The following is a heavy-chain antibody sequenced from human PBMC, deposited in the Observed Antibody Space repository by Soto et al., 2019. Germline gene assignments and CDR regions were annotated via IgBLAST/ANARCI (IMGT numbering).Heavy chain of an antibody. CDR1: GGTFSSYA. CDR3: AREDCSGGSCYGAFDI. J-gene: IGHJ3*02. D-gene: IGHD2-15*01. V-gene: IGHV1-69*13. Sequence: SVKVSCKASGGTFSSYAISWVRQAPGQGLEWMGGIVPIFGTANYAQKFQGRVTITADESTSTAYMELSSLRSEDTAVYYCAREDCSGGSCYGAFDIWGQGTMVTVSS. CDR2: IVPIFGTA.